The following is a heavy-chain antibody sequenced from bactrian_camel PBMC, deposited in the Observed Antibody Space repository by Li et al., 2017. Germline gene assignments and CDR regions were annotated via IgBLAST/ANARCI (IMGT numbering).Heavy chain of an antibody. V-gene: IGHV3S40*01. Sequence: VQLVESGGGSVQAGGSLRLSCAASGFTFSDYAMSWVRQVSGKGLEWVSFINTRGDFATYVDSAKGRFTFSRDNAKNVVYLQMENLKPEDTAMYYCAAWTRNYWGQGTQVTVS. CDR1: GFTFSDYA. J-gene: IGHJ4*01. CDR3: AAWTRNY. CDR2: INTRGDFA.